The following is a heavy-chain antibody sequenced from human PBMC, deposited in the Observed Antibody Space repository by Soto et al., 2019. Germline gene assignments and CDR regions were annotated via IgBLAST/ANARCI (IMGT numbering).Heavy chain of an antibody. CDR2: ISYDGSNK. V-gene: IGHV3-30-3*01. Sequence: QVQLVESGGGVVQPGRSLRLSCAASGFTFSSYAMHWVRQAPGKGLEWVAVISYDGSNKYDADSVKSRFTIARDNSKNTLYMQRNSLRAEDTAVYYCARYPLQRITIFEVTPGGFDYWGQGTLVTVSS. D-gene: IGHD3-3*01. J-gene: IGHJ4*02. CDR3: ARYPLQRITIFEVTPGGFDY. CDR1: GFTFSSYA.